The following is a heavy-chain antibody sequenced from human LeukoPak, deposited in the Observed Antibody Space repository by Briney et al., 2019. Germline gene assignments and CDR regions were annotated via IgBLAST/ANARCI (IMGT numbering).Heavy chain of an antibody. J-gene: IGHJ4*02. Sequence: GGSLRLSCAASGFSFDVYAMHWVRHAPGKGLDWVSLITWNGGSTFYADSVKGRFSISRDNNKNSLDLQMNSLTTEDSALYYCVKERLRYFDYWGQGTLVTVSS. CDR1: GFSFDVYA. CDR3: VKERLRYFDY. V-gene: IGHV3-43*01. CDR2: ITWNGGST.